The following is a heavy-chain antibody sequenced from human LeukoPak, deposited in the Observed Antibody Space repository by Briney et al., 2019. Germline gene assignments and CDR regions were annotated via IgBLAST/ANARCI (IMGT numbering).Heavy chain of an antibody. V-gene: IGHV3-74*01. CDR2: INSDGSST. CDR3: ARLNSGGSYYFDY. CDR1: GFTFSSYW. D-gene: IGHD1-26*01. Sequence: PGGSLRLSCAASGFTFSSYWMHWARQAPGKGLVWVSRINSDGSSTSYADSVKGRFTISRDNAKNTLYLQMNSLRAEDTAVYYCARLNSGGSYYFDYWGQGTLVTVSS. J-gene: IGHJ4*02.